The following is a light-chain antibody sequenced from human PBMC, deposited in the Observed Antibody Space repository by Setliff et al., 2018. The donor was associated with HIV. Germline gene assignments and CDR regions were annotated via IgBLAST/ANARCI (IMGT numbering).Light chain of an antibody. J-gene: IGLJ1*01. V-gene: IGLV2-23*02. CDR2: EVN. Sequence: LTQPPSVSGSPGQSIIISCTGTINNIGSYNRVSWYQQRPGTAPKLIIFEVNKRPSGVSNRFSGSKSGSTASLAISGLQADDEGDYYCCSYAGTDTFVVFGTGTKVTVL. CDR1: INNIGSYNR. CDR3: CSYAGTDTFVV.